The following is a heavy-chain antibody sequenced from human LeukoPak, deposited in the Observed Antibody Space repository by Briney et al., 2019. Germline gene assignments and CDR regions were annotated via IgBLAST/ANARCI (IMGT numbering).Heavy chain of an antibody. J-gene: IGHJ4*02. CDR2: ISAYNGNT. CDR1: GYTFTSYG. D-gene: IGHD3-9*01. V-gene: IGHV1-18*01. Sequence: ASVKVSCKASGYTFTSYGISWVRQAPGQGREGMGWISAYNGNTNYAQKLQGRVTMTTDTSTSTAYMELRSLRSDDTAVYYCARVGGGPYDILTGYCDYWGQGTLVTVSS. CDR3: ARVGGGPYDILTGYCDY.